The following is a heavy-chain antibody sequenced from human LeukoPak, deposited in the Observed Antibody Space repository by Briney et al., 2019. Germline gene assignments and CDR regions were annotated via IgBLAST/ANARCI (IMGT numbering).Heavy chain of an antibody. D-gene: IGHD4-17*01. CDR2: IIPIFGTA. CDR3: ARVYISYGEYNWFDP. V-gene: IGHV1-69*05. J-gene: IGHJ5*02. Sequence: ASVKVSCKASGGTFSSYAISWVRPAPGQGLEWMGGIIPIFGTANYAQKFQGRVTTTTDESTSTAYMELSSLRSEDTAVYYCARVYISYGEYNWFDPWGQGTLVTVSS. CDR1: GGTFSSYA.